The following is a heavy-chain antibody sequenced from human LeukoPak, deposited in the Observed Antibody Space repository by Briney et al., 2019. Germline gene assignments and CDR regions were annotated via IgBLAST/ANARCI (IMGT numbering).Heavy chain of an antibody. Sequence: PGGSLRLSCAASGFTFSSYAMHWVRQAPGKGLEWVAVISYDGSNKYYADSVKGRFTISRDNSKNTLYLQMNSLRAEDTAVYYCAREPPVDYYDSSGYELHWGQGTLVTVSS. CDR2: ISYDGSNK. V-gene: IGHV3-30*04. CDR1: GFTFSSYA. CDR3: AREPPVDYYDSSGYELH. D-gene: IGHD3-22*01. J-gene: IGHJ4*02.